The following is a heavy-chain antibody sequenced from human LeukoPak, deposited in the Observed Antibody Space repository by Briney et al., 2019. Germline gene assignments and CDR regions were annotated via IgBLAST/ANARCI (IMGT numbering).Heavy chain of an antibody. V-gene: IGHV4-61*01. CDR2: IYYSGST. D-gene: IGHD6-13*01. CDR1: GGSIITRSYY. Sequence: SETLSLTCTVSGGSIITRSYYWSWIRQPPGKGLEWIGYIYYSGSTNYNPSLKSRVTISVDTSKNQFSLKLSSVTAADTAVYYCGGAAGTTTSPPPFDYWGQGTLVTVSS. J-gene: IGHJ4*02. CDR3: GGAAGTTTSPPPFDY.